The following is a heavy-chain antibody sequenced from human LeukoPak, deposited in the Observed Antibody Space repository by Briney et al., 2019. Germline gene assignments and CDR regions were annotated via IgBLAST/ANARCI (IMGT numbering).Heavy chain of an antibody. J-gene: IGHJ4*02. CDR3: ARFGWFYDILTGYLDY. CDR2: IKQDGSEK. V-gene: IGHV3-7*03. D-gene: IGHD3-9*01. CDR1: GFTFSSYW. Sequence: GGSLRLSCAASGFTFSSYWMSWVRQAPGKGLEWVANIKQDGSEKYYVDSVKGRFTISRDNAKNSLYLQMNSLRAEDTAMYYCARFGWFYDILTGYLDYWGQGTLVTVSS.